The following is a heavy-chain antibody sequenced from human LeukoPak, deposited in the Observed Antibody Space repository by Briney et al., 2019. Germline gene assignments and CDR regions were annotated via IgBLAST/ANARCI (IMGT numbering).Heavy chain of an antibody. CDR2: IYYSGST. J-gene: IGHJ4*02. Sequence: KPSETLSLTCSVSGASTIAYYWGWIRQPPGKGLEWIGSIYYSGSTYYNPSLKSRVTISVDTSKNQFSLKLSSVTAADTAVYYCARVTFGGVTIDYWGQGTLVTVSS. CDR1: GASTIAYY. D-gene: IGHD3-16*01. V-gene: IGHV4-39*01. CDR3: ARVTFGGVTIDY.